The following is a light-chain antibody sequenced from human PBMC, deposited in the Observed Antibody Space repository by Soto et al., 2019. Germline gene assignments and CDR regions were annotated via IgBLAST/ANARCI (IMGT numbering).Light chain of an antibody. CDR1: QSISSR. J-gene: IGKJ5*01. V-gene: IGKV3-20*01. Sequence: EIVMTQSPATLSVSPGERATLSCRASQSISSRLAWYQHKPGQAPRLLISGASSRATGIPDRFSGSGSGTDFTLTISRLEPEDFALYYCQQYGGSPMTFGQGTRLEIK. CDR3: QQYGGSPMT. CDR2: GAS.